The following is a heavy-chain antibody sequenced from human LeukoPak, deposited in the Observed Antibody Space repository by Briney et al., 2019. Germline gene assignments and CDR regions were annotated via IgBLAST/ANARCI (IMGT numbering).Heavy chain of an antibody. J-gene: IGHJ4*02. CDR1: GYSISSGYY. CDR3: ARHYPDYPKVKL. CDR2: IYHSGST. Sequence: SETLSLTCAVSGYSISSGYYWGWIRQPPGKGLEWIGSIYHSGSTYYNPSLKSRVTISVDTSKNQFSLKLSSVTAADTAVYYCARHYPDYPKVKLWGQGTLVTVSS. D-gene: IGHD4-11*01. V-gene: IGHV4-38-2*01.